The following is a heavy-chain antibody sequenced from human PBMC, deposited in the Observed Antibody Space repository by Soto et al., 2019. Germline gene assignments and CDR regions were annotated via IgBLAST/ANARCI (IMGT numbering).Heavy chain of an antibody. CDR2: ISGSGGST. CDR3: AKDPYSSSWYWFDP. V-gene: IGHV3-23*01. CDR1: GFTFSSYA. J-gene: IGHJ5*02. D-gene: IGHD6-13*01. Sequence: GGSLRLSCAASGFTFSSYAMSWVRQAPGKGLEWVSAISGSGGSTYYADSVKGRFTISRDNSKNTLYLQMNSMRAEDTAVYYCAKDPYSSSWYWFDPWGQGTLVTVSS.